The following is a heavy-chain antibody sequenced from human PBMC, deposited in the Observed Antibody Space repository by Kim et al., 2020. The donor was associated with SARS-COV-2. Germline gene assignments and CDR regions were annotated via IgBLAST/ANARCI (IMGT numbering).Heavy chain of an antibody. V-gene: IGHV4-39*01. CDR3: GSVMSTTVGHPVDS. D-gene: IGHD1-1*01. J-gene: IGHJ5*01. CDR2: AHYRGSA. CDR1: GASISSYGYY. Sequence: SETLSLTCTVSGASISSYGYYWGWIRQPPGKELEWIGNAHYRGSAYYNPSLRSRVTISVDTSKSQFSLNLSSMPAADTAVFYCGSVMSTTVGHPVDSWC.